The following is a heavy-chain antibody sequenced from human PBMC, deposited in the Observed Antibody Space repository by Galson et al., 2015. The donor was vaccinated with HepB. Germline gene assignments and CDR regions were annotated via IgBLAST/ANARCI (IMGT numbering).Heavy chain of an antibody. Sequence: SLRLSCAASGLTLSSYVLSWVRQTPGKGLEWVSTISHSGNTYYADSVKGRFTISRDNSKSTLYLQMNSLRAEDTALYYCATDLPGGGNYVYDYWGQGTLVTVSS. CDR3: ATDLPGGGNYVYDY. D-gene: IGHD1-26*01. CDR1: GLTLSSYV. V-gene: IGHV3-23*01. J-gene: IGHJ4*02. CDR2: ISHSGNT.